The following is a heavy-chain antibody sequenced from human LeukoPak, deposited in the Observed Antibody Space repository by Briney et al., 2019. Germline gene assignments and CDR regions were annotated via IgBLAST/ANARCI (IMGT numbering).Heavy chain of an antibody. CDR1: GGSISNYY. CDR2: INYSGRT. Sequence: SETLSLTCTVSGGSISNYYWSWIRQPPGKGLEWIGYINYSGRTNYNPSLKSRVTMSLDKSKDQFFLKLNSLTAADTAVYYCAGRQHIVVLTATRGDFDIWGQGTMVTVSS. D-gene: IGHD2-21*02. CDR3: AGRQHIVVLTATRGDFDI. V-gene: IGHV4-59*01. J-gene: IGHJ3*02.